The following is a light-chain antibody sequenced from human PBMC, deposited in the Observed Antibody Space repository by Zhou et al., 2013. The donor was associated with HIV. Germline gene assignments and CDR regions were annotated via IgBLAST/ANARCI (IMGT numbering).Light chain of an antibody. CDR1: QSVGSQ. CDR2: DAS. J-gene: IGKJ5*01. V-gene: IGKV3-11*01. CDR3: QQYGSSPIT. Sequence: EVVLTQSPATLSLSPGERATLSCRASQSVGSQLAWYQHKRGQAPSLLIYDASNRATGAPARFSGSGSGTDFTLTISSLEPEDFAVYSCQQYGSSPITFGQGTRLEI.